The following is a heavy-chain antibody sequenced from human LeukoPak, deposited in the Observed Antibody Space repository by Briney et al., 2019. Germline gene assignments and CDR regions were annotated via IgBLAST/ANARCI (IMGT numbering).Heavy chain of an antibody. D-gene: IGHD5-18*01. J-gene: IGHJ4*02. Sequence: ASVKVSCKASGYTFTSYAMNWVRQAPGQGLEWMGWINTNTGNPTYAQGFTGRFVFFLDTSVSTAYLQISSLKAEDTAVYYCARVGGDTAEYYFDYWGQGTLVTVSS. V-gene: IGHV7-4-1*02. CDR1: GYTFTSYA. CDR3: ARVGGDTAEYYFDY. CDR2: INTNTGNP.